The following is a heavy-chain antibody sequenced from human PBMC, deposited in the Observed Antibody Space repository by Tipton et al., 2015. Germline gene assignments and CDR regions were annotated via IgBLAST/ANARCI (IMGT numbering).Heavy chain of an antibody. CDR3: AKATVSSSSWYGY. Sequence: SLRLSCAVSGFTFSNYWMHWVRQAPGKGLVWVSRIKCDGSNTNYAESVKGRFTISRDNAKNTLYLQINSLRAEDTAVYYCAKATVSSSSWYGYWGQGALVTVSS. V-gene: IGHV3-74*01. D-gene: IGHD6-13*01. J-gene: IGHJ4*02. CDR2: IKCDGSNT. CDR1: GFTFSNYW.